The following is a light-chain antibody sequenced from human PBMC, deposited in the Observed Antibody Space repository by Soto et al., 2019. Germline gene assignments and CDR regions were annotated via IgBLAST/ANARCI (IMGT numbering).Light chain of an antibody. CDR3: TSYTNNRTWV. CDR1: SSDVGNYNR. Sequence: QPVLTQPPSVSGSPGQSVTISCTGTSSDVGNYNRVSWYQQPPGTAPKLMIYEVTNRPSGVPNRFSASKSGNTASLTISGLQAEDEADYYCTSYTNNRTWVFGGGTKLTVL. CDR2: EVT. V-gene: IGLV2-18*02. J-gene: IGLJ3*02.